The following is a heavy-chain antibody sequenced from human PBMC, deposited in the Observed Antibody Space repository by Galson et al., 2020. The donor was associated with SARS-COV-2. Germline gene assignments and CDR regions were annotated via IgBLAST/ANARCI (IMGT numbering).Heavy chain of an antibody. CDR2: ISASSSNT. J-gene: IGHJ5*02. CDR1: GLTLTDYY. D-gene: IGHD2-21*01. V-gene: IGHV3-11*06. CDR3: ARVLGGAYFNNWFDP. Sequence: TGGSLRLSCVASGLTLTDYYMTWIRPTPGKGLEWVSYISASSSNTHYADSVKGRFTISRDNARNSLYLEMNSLRVEDTAVYYCARVLGGAYFNNWFDPWGQGALVTVSS.